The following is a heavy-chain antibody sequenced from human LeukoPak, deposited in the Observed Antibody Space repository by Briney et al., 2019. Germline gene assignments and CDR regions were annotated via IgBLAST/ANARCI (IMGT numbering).Heavy chain of an antibody. V-gene: IGHV1-18*01. CDR1: GYTFTSYG. CDR2: ISAYNGNT. Sequence: GASVKVSCKASGYTFTSYGISWVRQAPGQGLEWMGWISAYNGNTNYAQKLQGRVTMTTDTSTSTAYMELRSLRSEDTAVYYCARDRYYYDSSGYYFDYWGQGTLVTVSS. CDR3: ARDRYYYDSSGYYFDY. D-gene: IGHD3-22*01. J-gene: IGHJ4*02.